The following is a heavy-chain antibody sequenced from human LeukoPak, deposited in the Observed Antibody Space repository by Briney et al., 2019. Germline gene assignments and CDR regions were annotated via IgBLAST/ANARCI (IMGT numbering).Heavy chain of an antibody. CDR3: AKDLLVGATRY. J-gene: IGHJ4*02. CDR1: GFTFSSYG. Sequence: GGSLRLSCAASGFTFSSYGMHWVRQAPGKGLEWVAFIRYDGSNKYYADSVEGRFTISRDNSKNTLYLQMNSLRAEDTAVYYCAKDLLVGATRYWGQGTLVTVSS. V-gene: IGHV3-30*02. CDR2: IRYDGSNK. D-gene: IGHD1-26*01.